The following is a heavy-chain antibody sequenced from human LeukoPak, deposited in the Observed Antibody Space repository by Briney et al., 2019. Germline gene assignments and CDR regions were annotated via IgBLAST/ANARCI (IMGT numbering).Heavy chain of an antibody. CDR1: GFTFDDYA. D-gene: IGHD4-17*01. V-gene: IGHV3-9*01. J-gene: IGHJ4*02. CDR3: ARRWDYGDYSDY. Sequence: GRSLRLSCAASGFTFDDYAMHWVRQAPGKGLEWVSGISWASGSIGYADSVKGRFTISRDNAKNTLYLQMNSLRAEDTAVYYCARRWDYGDYSDYWGQGTLVTVSS. CDR2: ISWASGSI.